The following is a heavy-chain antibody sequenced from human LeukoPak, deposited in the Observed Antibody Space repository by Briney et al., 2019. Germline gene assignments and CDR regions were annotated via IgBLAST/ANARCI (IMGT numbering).Heavy chain of an antibody. CDR2: INDSGGST. J-gene: IGHJ4*02. V-gene: IGHV3-23*01. Sequence: GGSLRLSCAASGFTFSSYAMSWVRQAPGKGLEWVSTINDSGGSTYYADSVKGRFTISRDNSKNTLYLQMSSLRVEDTAVYYCGKLVVGAFSQADYWGQGTLVTVSS. D-gene: IGHD1-26*01. CDR3: GKLVVGAFSQADY. CDR1: GFTFSSYA.